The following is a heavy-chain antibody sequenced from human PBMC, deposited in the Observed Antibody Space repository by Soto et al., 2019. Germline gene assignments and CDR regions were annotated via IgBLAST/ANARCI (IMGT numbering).Heavy chain of an antibody. CDR2: IKQDGSEK. D-gene: IGHD3-10*01. CDR3: ARNTYYYDSGTGGYFDY. Sequence: GGSLRLSCAASGFTFSNFWMSWVRQAPGKGLEWVANIKQDGSEKYYVDSVKGRFTISRDNAKNSLYLQMNSLRAEDTAVYYCARNTYYYDSGTGGYFDYWGQGTLVTVSS. J-gene: IGHJ4*02. V-gene: IGHV3-7*04. CDR1: GFTFSNFW.